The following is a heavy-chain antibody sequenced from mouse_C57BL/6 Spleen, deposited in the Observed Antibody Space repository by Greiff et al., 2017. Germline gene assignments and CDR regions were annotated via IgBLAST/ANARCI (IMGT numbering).Heavy chain of an antibody. Sequence: VQLQQSGPELVKPGASVKMSCKASGYTFTDYNMHWVKQSHGKSLAWIGYINPTNGGTSSNQKFKGKATLTVNKTSSPTYMELRSLTSDDSAVYYCATGTGGYWGQGTTLTVSS. V-gene: IGHV1-22*01. D-gene: IGHD4-1*01. CDR1: GYTFTDYN. CDR3: ATGTGGY. J-gene: IGHJ2*01. CDR2: INPTNGGT.